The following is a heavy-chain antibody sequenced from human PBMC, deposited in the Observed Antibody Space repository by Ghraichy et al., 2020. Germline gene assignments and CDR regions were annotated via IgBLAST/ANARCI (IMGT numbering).Heavy chain of an antibody. Sequence: SVKVSCKASGGTFSSYAISWVRQAPGQGLEWMGGIIPIFGTANYAQKFQGRVTITADESTSTAYMELSSLRSEDTAVYYCARDRDYSNGNDAFDIWGQGTMVTVSS. CDR2: IIPIFGTA. D-gene: IGHD4-11*01. V-gene: IGHV1-69*13. CDR1: GGTFSSYA. J-gene: IGHJ3*02. CDR3: ARDRDYSNGNDAFDI.